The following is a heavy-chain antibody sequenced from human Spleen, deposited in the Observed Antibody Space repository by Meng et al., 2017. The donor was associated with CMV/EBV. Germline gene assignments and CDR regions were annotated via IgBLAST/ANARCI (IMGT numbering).Heavy chain of an antibody. J-gene: IGHJ5*02. CDR1: GTTFTSYY. V-gene: IGHV1-46*01. CDR2: INPSGGST. D-gene: IGHD3-9*01. Sequence: LGPFGAWVTKPGASVYVSCKASGTTFTSYYMPWVRQAPGQGLEWMGIINPSGGSTSYAQKFQGRVTMTRDTSTSTVYMELSSLRSEDTAVYYCARDRDILTDRNWFDPWGQGTLVTVSS. CDR3: ARDRDILTDRNWFDP.